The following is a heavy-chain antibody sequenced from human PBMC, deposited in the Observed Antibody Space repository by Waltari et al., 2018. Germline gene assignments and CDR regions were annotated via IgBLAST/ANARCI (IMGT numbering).Heavy chain of an antibody. Sequence: EVQLVESGGGLVQHGGSLRLCCAASEFIFSNYEMNWVRQTPGKGLEWISYISSSGGTIYYAASVEGRFTISRDNAKKSLYLQMNSLRAEDTAVYYCARDQEIIVGGMDVWGQGTAVTVSS. CDR3: ARDQEIIVGGMDV. D-gene: IGHD3-22*01. J-gene: IGHJ6*02. CDR2: ISSSGGTI. V-gene: IGHV3-48*03. CDR1: EFIFSNYE.